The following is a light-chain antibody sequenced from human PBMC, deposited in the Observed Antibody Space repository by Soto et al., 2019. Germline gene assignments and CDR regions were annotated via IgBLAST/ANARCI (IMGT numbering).Light chain of an antibody. V-gene: IGLV2-23*02. J-gene: IGLJ1*01. CDR3: CSYAGSRTFV. Sequence: QSVLTQPASVSGSPGQSITISCTGTSGDVGNFDLVSWYQQHPGKAPKLIIYEVNKRPSAVSNRFSGSKSDNTASLTISGLQAEDEADYYCCSYAGSRTFVFGTGTKVT. CDR1: SGDVGNFDL. CDR2: EVN.